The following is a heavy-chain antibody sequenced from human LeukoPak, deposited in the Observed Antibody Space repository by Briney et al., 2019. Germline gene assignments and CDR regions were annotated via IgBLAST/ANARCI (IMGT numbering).Heavy chain of an antibody. J-gene: IGHJ4*02. CDR1: GFTFSNAW. Sequence: GGPLRLSCAASGFTFSNAWMSWVRQAPGKGLEWVAVISYDGSNKYYADSVKGRFTISRDNSKNTLYLQMNSLRAEDTAVYYCAKALAVAGDYWGQGTLVTVSS. V-gene: IGHV3-30*18. CDR2: ISYDGSNK. CDR3: AKALAVAGDY. D-gene: IGHD6-19*01.